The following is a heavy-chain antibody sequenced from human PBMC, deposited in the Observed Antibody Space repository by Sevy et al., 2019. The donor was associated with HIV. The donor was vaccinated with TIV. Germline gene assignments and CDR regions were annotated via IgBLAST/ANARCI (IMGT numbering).Heavy chain of an antibody. D-gene: IGHD7-27*01. CDR1: GFTFRTFA. CDR2: IRDTGTST. Sequence: GGSLRLSCAASGFTFRTFAMSWVRQAPGKGLQWVSIIRDTGTSTYYADSVEGRFTISRDNSKKTLYLQMNSLRAEDTALYYWAKYAGDFPHFDYWGQGTLVTVSS. J-gene: IGHJ4*02. CDR3: AKYAGDFPHFDY. V-gene: IGHV3-23*01.